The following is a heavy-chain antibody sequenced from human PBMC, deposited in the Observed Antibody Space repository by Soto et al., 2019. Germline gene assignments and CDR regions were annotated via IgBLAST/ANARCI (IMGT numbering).Heavy chain of an antibody. J-gene: IGHJ4*02. V-gene: IGHV1-3*01. D-gene: IGHD2-2*01. CDR2: INAGNGNT. CDR1: GYTFTSYA. CDR3: ASCPQNCITTSPCCLFFDY. Sequence: ASVEVSCEESGYTFTSYAMQWVRQAKGQRLEWMGWINAGNGNTKYSQKFQGRVTITRDTSASTAYMELSSLRSEDTAVYHCASCPQNCITTSPCCLFFDYWGQGTLVTVSS.